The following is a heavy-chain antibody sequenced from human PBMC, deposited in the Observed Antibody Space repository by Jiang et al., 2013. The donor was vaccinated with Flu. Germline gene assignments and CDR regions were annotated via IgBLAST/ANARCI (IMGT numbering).Heavy chain of an antibody. V-gene: IGHV1-69*04. J-gene: IGHJ3*02. Sequence: IPGSSVKVSCKSSGDTFSSYAFNWVRQAPGQGLEWMGRIIPILDITYYAEKFQGRVTITADKSTNTAYMDLSSLRSDDTAVYFCAREPPPVTYATKFFDMWGQGTMVAVSS. CDR3: AREPPPVTYATKFFDM. CDR1: GDTFSSYA. D-gene: IGHD2-21*02. CDR2: IIPILDIT.